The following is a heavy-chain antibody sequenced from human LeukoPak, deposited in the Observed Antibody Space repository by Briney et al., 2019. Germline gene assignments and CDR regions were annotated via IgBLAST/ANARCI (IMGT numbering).Heavy chain of an antibody. D-gene: IGHD6-13*01. V-gene: IGHV4-39*07. J-gene: IGHJ4*02. Sequence: PSETLSLTCTVSGGSISSSSYYWGWIRQPPGKGLEWIGSIYYSGSTYYNPSLKSRVTISVDTSKNQFSLKLSSVTAADTAVYYCARQQLPRPFDYWGQGTLVTVSS. CDR2: IYYSGST. CDR1: GGSISSSSYY. CDR3: ARQQLPRPFDY.